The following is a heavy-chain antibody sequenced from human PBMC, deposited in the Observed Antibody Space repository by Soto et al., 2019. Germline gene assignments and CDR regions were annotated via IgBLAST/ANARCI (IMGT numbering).Heavy chain of an antibody. Sequence: VGWIRQPPGKALEWLALIDWNDDKRYSPSLKSRRTITKDTSKNQVVLTMTNMDPVDSATYHSALSSFRVRSLRYWCQALLVSVS. D-gene: IGHD4-17*01. CDR2: IDWNDDK. CDR3: ALSSFRVRSLRY. V-gene: IGHV2-5*01. J-gene: IGHJ4*02.